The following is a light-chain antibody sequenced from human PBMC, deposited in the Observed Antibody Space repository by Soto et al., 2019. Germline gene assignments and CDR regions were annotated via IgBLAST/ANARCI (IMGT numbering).Light chain of an antibody. CDR1: QGISSY. V-gene: IGKV1-8*01. CDR3: QQLNSYPIT. J-gene: IGKJ5*01. Sequence: AIRMTQSPSSLSASTGDRVTITCRASQGISSYLAWYQQKPGKAPKLLIYAASTLQGGVPSRFSGSGSGTDFTLTINSLQPEDLATYYCQQLNSYPITFGQGTRLEIK. CDR2: AAS.